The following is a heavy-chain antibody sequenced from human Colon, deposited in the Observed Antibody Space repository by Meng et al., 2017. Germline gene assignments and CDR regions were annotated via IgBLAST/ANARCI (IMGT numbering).Heavy chain of an antibody. D-gene: IGHD6-19*01. CDR3: AKGVGKWLAHFYGMEV. J-gene: IGHJ6*02. Sequence: SLKISCAASGFNFDDYAMHWVRQPPGKGLEWVSGISWDSGSIAYADSVQGRFTISRDNAKNSLYLQVNSLRPEDTALYYCAKGVGKWLAHFYGMEVWGQGTTVTVSS. V-gene: IGHV3-9*01. CDR1: GFNFDDYA. CDR2: ISWDSGSI.